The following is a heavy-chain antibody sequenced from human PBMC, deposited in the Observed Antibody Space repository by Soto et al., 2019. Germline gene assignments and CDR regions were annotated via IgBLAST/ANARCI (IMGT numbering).Heavy chain of an antibody. CDR1: GFNFRDYA. V-gene: IGHV3-49*04. D-gene: IGHD3-3*01. CDR2: IRTKPYGGTT. Sequence: GGSLRLSCTASGFNFRDYAMNWVRQAPGMGLEWVGFIRTKPYGGTTEYAASVKGRFTISRDDSKSVAYLQMNSLKTADTAVYYCTRDLGDFWNGYSDPAGRHYGMDVWGQGTTVTVSS. J-gene: IGHJ6*02. CDR3: TRDLGDFWNGYSDPAGRHYGMDV.